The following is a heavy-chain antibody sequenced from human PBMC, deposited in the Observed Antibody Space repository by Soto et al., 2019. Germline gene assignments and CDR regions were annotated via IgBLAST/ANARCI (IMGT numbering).Heavy chain of an antibody. CDR2: IYYNGTT. CDR3: VRPLSSGRNYGKDV. J-gene: IGHJ6*02. CDR1: GLTVGDNY. Sequence: VGSLRLSCAASGLTVGDNYMSWVRQAPGMGLEWASAIYYNGTTYYADSVKGRFTISRDTSKNTLSLQMDSLRVEDTAVYYCVRPLSSGRNYGKDVWGQGTTVTVSS. V-gene: IGHV3-53*01. D-gene: IGHD3-10*01.